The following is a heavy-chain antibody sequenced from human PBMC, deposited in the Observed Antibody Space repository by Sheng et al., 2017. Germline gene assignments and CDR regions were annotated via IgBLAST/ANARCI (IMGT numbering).Heavy chain of an antibody. CDR2: INHSGST. D-gene: IGHD2-2*01. J-gene: IGHJ5*02. CDR3: ARALYCSSTSCKFNWFDP. Sequence: QVQLQQWGAGLLKPSETLSLTCAVYGGSFSGYYWSWIRQPPGKGLEWIGEINHSGSTNYNQSLKSRVTISVDTSKNQFSLKLSSVTAADTAVYYCARALYCSSTSCKFNWFDPWGQGTLVTVSS. CDR1: GGSFSGYY. V-gene: IGHV4-34*01.